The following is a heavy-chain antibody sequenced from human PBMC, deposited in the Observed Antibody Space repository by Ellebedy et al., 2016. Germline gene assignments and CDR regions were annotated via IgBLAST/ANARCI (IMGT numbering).Heavy chain of an antibody. CDR1: AGSISNFY. V-gene: IGHV4-4*07. D-gene: IGHD4-17*01. J-gene: IGHJ4*02. CDR2: VYPSGIT. Sequence: SETLSLXCSVSAGSISNFYWSWIRQSAGKGLEWIGGVYPSGITDYNPSLKSRVAMSVDTSKNQFSLSLSSVTAADTAVYYCARHKTSVNAFDYWGLGTRVTVSS. CDR3: ARHKTSVNAFDY.